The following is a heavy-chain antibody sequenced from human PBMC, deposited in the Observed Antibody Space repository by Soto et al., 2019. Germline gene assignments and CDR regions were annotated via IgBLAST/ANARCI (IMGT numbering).Heavy chain of an antibody. Sequence: QVQLQESGPGLVKPSETLSLTCAVSGASISSANWWIWVRQPPGKGLEWIGEFYHTGSTNYNPSLKSRVTISFDKSKNQFSLKLSSVTAADTAVYYCARDRGEYCYAHDYWGQGTLVTVSS. D-gene: IGHD3-16*01. J-gene: IGHJ4*02. CDR2: FYHTGST. CDR1: GASISSANW. V-gene: IGHV4-4*02. CDR3: ARDRGEYCYAHDY.